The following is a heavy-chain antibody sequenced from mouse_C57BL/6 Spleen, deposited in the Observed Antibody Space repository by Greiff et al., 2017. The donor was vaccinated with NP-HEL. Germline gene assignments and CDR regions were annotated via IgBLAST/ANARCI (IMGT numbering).Heavy chain of an antibody. J-gene: IGHJ2*01. CDR3: ARAIGNWYYFDY. V-gene: IGHV1-50*01. Sequence: QVQLQQPGAELVKPGASVKLSCKASGYTFTSYWMQWVKQRPGQGLEWIGEIDPSDSYTNYNQKFKGQATLTVDTSTSTAYLQLSSLTSEDAAVYYCARAIGNWYYFDYWGQGTTLTVSS. CDR1: GYTFTSYW. CDR2: IDPSDSYT. D-gene: IGHD2-1*01.